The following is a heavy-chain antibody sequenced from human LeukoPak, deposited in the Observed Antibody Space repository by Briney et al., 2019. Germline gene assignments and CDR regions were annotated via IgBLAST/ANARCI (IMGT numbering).Heavy chain of an antibody. D-gene: IGHD3-22*01. CDR3: ASPKQLSGITMIVVESEDAFDI. J-gene: IGHJ3*02. Sequence: ASVKVSCKASGYTFTTYAMHWVRQAPGQRLEWMGWINTNTGNPTYAQGFTGRFVFSLDTSVSTAYLQISSLKAEDTAVYYCASPKQLSGITMIVVESEDAFDIWGQGTMVTVSS. V-gene: IGHV7-4-1*02. CDR1: GYTFTTYA. CDR2: INTNTGNP.